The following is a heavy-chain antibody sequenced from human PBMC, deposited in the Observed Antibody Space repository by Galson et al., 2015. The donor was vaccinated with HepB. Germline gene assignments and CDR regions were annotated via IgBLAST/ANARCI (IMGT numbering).Heavy chain of an antibody. D-gene: IGHD2-15*01. CDR3: AKDGIMVANNPYHFHY. CDR2: ITSSGGNS. V-gene: IGHV3-23*01. J-gene: IGHJ4*02. CDR1: GFSFTRYA. Sequence: SLRLSCAASGFSFTRYAMTWVRQAPGKGLEWVSSITSSGGNSYYTDSVKGRFTVSRDNSKNTLLLQLNSPRAEDTAMYLCAKDGIMVANNPYHFHYWGQGTLVTVSS.